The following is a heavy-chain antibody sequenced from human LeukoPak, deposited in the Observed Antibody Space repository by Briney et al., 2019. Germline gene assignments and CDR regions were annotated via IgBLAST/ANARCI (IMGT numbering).Heavy chain of an antibody. CDR2: IWYDGSNE. J-gene: IGHJ6*03. CDR3: ARGHVLRFLEWLSKNYYYYYMDV. CDR1: GFTFSSYG. V-gene: IGHV3-33*01. D-gene: IGHD3-3*01. Sequence: GGSLRLSCAASGFTFSSYGMHWVRQAPGKGLEWVAVIWYDGSNEYYADSVKGRFTISRDNSKNTLYLQMNSLRAEDTAVYYCARGHVLRFLEWLSKNYYYYYMDVWGKGTTVTVSS.